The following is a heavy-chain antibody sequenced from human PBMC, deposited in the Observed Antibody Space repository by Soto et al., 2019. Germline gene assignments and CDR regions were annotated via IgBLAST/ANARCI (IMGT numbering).Heavy chain of an antibody. V-gene: IGHV4-59*01. J-gene: IGHJ3*02. Sequence: QVQLQESGPGLVKPSETLSLTCTVSGGSISSYYWSWIRQPPGKGLEWIGYIDYSGSTNYNPSLTSRVTISVDTSKTQFSLKLSSVTAADTAVYYCARVWGGAFDIWGQGTMVTVSS. CDR1: GGSISSYY. CDR3: ARVWGGAFDI. D-gene: IGHD3-10*01. CDR2: IDYSGST.